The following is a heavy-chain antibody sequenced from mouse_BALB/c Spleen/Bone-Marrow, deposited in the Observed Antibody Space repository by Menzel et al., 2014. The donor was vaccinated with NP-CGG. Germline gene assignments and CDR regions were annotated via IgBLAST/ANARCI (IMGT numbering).Heavy chain of an antibody. CDR2: IWRDGST. CDR3: AREKYGNYYAMDY. Sequence: VQLVESGPGLVAPSQSLSFTCTVSGFSLTGYGVNRVRQPPGKGLEWLGMIWRDGSTDYNSALKSRLSISKDNSKSQVFLKMNSLQTDDTARYYCAREKYGNYYAMDYWGQGTSVTVSS. J-gene: IGHJ4*01. CDR1: GFSLTGYG. D-gene: IGHD2-10*02. V-gene: IGHV2-6-7*01.